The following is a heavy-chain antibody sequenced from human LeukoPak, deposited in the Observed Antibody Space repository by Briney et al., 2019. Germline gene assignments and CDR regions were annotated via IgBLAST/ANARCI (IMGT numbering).Heavy chain of an antibody. CDR1: GASITTGSPY. CDR3: ARGTTYYERNGVFDP. Sequence: SQTLSLTCTVSGASITTGSPYWIWIRQLPGQGLEFIGYIHYRGSTFYNPSLATRVTISLDASRDQFSLPLTSVPAADTAVYYCARGTTYYERNGVFDPWGQGTLVTVSS. J-gene: IGHJ5*02. CDR2: IHYRGST. V-gene: IGHV4-31*03. D-gene: IGHD3-22*01.